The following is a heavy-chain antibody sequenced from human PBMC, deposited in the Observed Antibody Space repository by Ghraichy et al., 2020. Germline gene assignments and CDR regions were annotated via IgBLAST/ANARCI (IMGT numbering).Heavy chain of an antibody. CDR1: GFTFSSYS. J-gene: IGHJ4*02. Sequence: LSLTCAASGFTFSSYSMNWVRQAPGKGLEWVSSISSSSSYIYYADSVKGRFTISRDNAKNSLYLQMNSLRAEDTAVYYCAQTTASGYWGQGTLVTVSS. V-gene: IGHV3-21*01. CDR3: AQTTASGY. CDR2: ISSSSSYI. D-gene: IGHD4-17*01.